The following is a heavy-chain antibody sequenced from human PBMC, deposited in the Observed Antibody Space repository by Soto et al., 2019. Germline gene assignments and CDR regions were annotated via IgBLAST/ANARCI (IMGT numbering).Heavy chain of an antibody. V-gene: IGHV4-4*02. D-gene: IGHD1-1*01. J-gene: IGHJ4*02. CDR3: AKSTTGTNFGY. Sequence: SETLSLTCAVSSGSISSSNWWSWVRQPPGKGLEWIGEIHHSGSTNYNPSLKSRVTLSVDKSKNQFSLKLTSVTAADTAVYYCAKSTTGTNFGYWGQGTLVTVSS. CDR1: SGSISSSNW. CDR2: IHHSGST.